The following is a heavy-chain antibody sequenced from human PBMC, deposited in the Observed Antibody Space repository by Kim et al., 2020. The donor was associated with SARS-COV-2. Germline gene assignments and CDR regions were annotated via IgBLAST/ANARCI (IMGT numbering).Heavy chain of an antibody. D-gene: IGHD3-10*01. CDR2: INSDGSST. CDR1: GFTFSSYW. CDR3: ASLAFGESTWVYYYYYGMDV. Sequence: GGSLRLSCAASGFTFSSYWMHWVRQAPGKGLVWVSRINSDGSSTSYADSVKGRFTISRDNAKNTLYLQMNSLRAEDTAVYYCASLAFGESTWVYYYYYGMDVWGQVTTVTVSS. J-gene: IGHJ6*02. V-gene: IGHV3-74*01.